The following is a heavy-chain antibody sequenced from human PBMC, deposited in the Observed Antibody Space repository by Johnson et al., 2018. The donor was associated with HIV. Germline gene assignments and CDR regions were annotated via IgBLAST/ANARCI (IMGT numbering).Heavy chain of an antibody. J-gene: IGHJ3*01. CDR3: AKETRDSRSAFDV. Sequence: VQLVESGGGLVQPGGSLRLSCAASGFTFSSYAMHWVRQAPGKGLEYVSAISSNGGSTYYANSVKGRFTISRDNSKKTLYLEINSLRTEDTAIYFCAKETRDSRSAFDVWGQGTMVTVSS. V-gene: IGHV3-64*01. CDR2: ISSNGGST. D-gene: IGHD3-22*01. CDR1: GFTFSSYA.